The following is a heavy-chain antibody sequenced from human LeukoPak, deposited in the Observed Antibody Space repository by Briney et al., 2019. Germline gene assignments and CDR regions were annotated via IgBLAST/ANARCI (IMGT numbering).Heavy chain of an antibody. CDR2: ISSDASIT. J-gene: IGHJ6*02. Sequence: GGSLTLSCAASGFHFSTYWMHWLRQDPGQGLAWVARISSDASITSYANPPQGRFTISRDNAKNTLYLQMNSLRVEHTAVYYCAKDQGAGPYCYYGMDVWGQGTTVSLPS. V-gene: IGHV3-74*01. CDR1: GFHFSTYW. CDR3: AKDQGAGPYCYYGMDV. D-gene: IGHD1-14*01.